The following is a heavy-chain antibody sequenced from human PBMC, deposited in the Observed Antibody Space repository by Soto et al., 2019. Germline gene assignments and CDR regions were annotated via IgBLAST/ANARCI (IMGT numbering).Heavy chain of an antibody. Sequence: PGGSLRLSCAASGFTFDDYGMSWVRQAPGKGLEWVSGINWNGGSTGYADSVKGRFTISRDNAKNSLYLQMNSLRAEDTALYYCARDVVGYYGSGSESAYFDYWGQGTLVTVSS. J-gene: IGHJ4*02. CDR3: ARDVVGYYGSGSESAYFDY. D-gene: IGHD3-10*01. V-gene: IGHV3-20*04. CDR1: GFTFDDYG. CDR2: INWNGGST.